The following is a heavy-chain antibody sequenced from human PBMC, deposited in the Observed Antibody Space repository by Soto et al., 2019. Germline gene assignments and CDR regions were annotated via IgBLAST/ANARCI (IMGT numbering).Heavy chain of an antibody. D-gene: IGHD2-15*01. CDR2: IYYSGTT. CDR1: VGSISSGDYF. V-gene: IGHV4-30-4*01. CDR3: ARQGIARDHAFDI. J-gene: IGHJ3*02. Sequence: LQESGPGLVKPSETLSLTCSVSVGSISSGDYFWSWLRQPPVKGLEWIGNIYYSGTTYSNPSLKSRVTISVDTSKNQFSLTVTSVTAADTAVYYCARQGIARDHAFDIWGLGTMVTVSS.